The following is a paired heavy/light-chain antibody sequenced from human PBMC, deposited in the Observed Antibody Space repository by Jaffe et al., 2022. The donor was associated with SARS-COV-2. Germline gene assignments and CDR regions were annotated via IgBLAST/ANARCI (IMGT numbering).Light chain of an antibody. CDR3: QQYNSYSS. V-gene: IGKV1-5*03. CDR1: QSISSW. CDR2: KAS. J-gene: IGKJ4*01. Sequence: DIQMTQSPSTLSASVGDRVTITCRASQSISSWLAWYQQKPGKAPKLLIYKASSLESGVPSRFSGSGSGTEFTLTISSLQPDDFATYYCQQYNSYSSFGGGTKVEIK.
Heavy chain of an antibody. D-gene: IGHD2-15*01. CDR2: TYYRSKWYN. V-gene: IGHV6-1*01. CDR3: ARDRLKWGGYCSGGSCYDGMDV. CDR1: GDSVSSNSAA. J-gene: IGHJ6*02. Sequence: QVQLQQSGPGLVKPSQTLSLTCAISGDSVSSNSAAWNWIRQSPSRGLEWLGRTYYRSKWYNDYAVSVKSRITINPDTSKNQFSLQLNSVTPEDTAVYYCARDRLKWGGYCSGGSCYDGMDVWGQGTTVTVSS.